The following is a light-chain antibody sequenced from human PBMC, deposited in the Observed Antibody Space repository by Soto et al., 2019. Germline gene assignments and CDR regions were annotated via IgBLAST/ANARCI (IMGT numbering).Light chain of an antibody. CDR1: ETVATN. J-gene: IGKJ1*01. CDR2: GAS. V-gene: IGKV3-15*01. Sequence: EVVMTQSPATLSVSPGERATLSCRASETVATNLAWYQQKPGQAPRLLISGASTRAAGISDRFRGSGSGTEFTLTISSLQSEDFAVYYCQQYNNWPPLTFGQGTKVEIK. CDR3: QQYNNWPPLT.